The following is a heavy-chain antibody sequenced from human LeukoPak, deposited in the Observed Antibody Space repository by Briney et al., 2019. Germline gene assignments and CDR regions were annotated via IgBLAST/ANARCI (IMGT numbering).Heavy chain of an antibody. V-gene: IGHV3-74*01. CDR2: INSDDSST. J-gene: IGHJ4*02. D-gene: IGHD3-22*01. CDR1: GFTFSTYW. CDR3: AKARKQWLTSFDY. Sequence: GGSLRLSCAASGFTFSTYWMHWVRQAPGKGLVWVSRINSDDSSTNYADSVKGRFTISRDSAKNTLYLQMNSLRAEDTAVYYCAKARKQWLTSFDYWGQGTLVTVSS.